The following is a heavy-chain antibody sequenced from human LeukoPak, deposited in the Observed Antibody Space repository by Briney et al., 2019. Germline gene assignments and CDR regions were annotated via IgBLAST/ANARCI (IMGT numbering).Heavy chain of an antibody. CDR2: INPNSGDT. D-gene: IGHD3-3*01. J-gene: IGHJ4*02. CDR1: GYTFTGFY. CDR3: VRVSPYHFGLDS. Sequence: APAQVSCKTSGYTFTGFYLHWVRQAPGQGLEWMGWINPNSGDTKYSQKFQGRVTMTGDSSISTGYMELSSLRSDDTAVYFCVRVSPYHFGLDSWGQGALVTVSS. V-gene: IGHV1-2*02.